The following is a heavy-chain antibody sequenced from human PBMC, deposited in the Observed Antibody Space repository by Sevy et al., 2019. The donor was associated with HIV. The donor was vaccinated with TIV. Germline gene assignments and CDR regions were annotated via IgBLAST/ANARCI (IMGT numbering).Heavy chain of an antibody. CDR3: ARAVPYYDILTGRNYFDY. CDR2: ISAHNANT. V-gene: IGHV1-18*01. D-gene: IGHD3-9*01. Sequence: ASVKVSCKASGYSFSNYGSSWVRQAPGQGLEWMGWISAHNANTNYAQKLQDRVTMTTDTSTSTAYMELRSLRSDDTAVYYCARAVPYYDILTGRNYFDYWGQGTLVTVSS. J-gene: IGHJ4*02. CDR1: GYSFSNYG.